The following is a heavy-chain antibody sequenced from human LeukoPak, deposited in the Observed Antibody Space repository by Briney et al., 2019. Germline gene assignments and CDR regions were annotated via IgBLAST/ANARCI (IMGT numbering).Heavy chain of an antibody. Sequence: PGGSLRLSCAASGFTFSSHAMTWVRQAPGKGLEWVSAISGSGGSTYYGDSVKGRFTISRDNSKNTLYLQMNSLRAEDTAIYYCAKGSGYYNYYYYNMDVWGQGTTVTVSS. CDR2: ISGSGGST. CDR3: AKGSGYYNYYYYNMDV. J-gene: IGHJ6*02. V-gene: IGHV3-23*02. CDR1: GFTFSSHA. D-gene: IGHD3-3*01.